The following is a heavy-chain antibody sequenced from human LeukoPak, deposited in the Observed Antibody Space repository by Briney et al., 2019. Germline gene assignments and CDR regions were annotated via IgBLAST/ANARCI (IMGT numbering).Heavy chain of an antibody. D-gene: IGHD5-12*01. CDR1: GGTFSSYA. J-gene: IGHJ6*02. Sequence: SVKVSCKASGGTFSSYAISWVRQAPGQGLEWMGGIIPIFGTANYAQKFQGRVTITADESTSTAYMELSSLRSEDTAVYYCARDQEATMYYYYYGMGVWGQGTTVTVSS. CDR2: IIPIFGTA. V-gene: IGHV1-69*13. CDR3: ARDQEATMYYYYYGMGV.